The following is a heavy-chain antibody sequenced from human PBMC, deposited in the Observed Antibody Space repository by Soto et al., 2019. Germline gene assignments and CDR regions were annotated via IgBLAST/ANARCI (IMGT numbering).Heavy chain of an antibody. CDR1: GGTFSTFG. J-gene: IGHJ4*02. Sequence: QVQLVQSGAEVKKTGSSVKVSCKTSGGTFSTFGISWVRQAPGQGLEWMGGIIPFFGTAEYSQKFEDRITITADESTNTVYMDLRSLTPEDTAIYYCARTAPMDAGDKYYYDFWGQGALVTVSS. CDR2: IIPFFGTA. CDR3: ARTAPMDAGDKYYYDF. V-gene: IGHV1-69*01. D-gene: IGHD3-16*01.